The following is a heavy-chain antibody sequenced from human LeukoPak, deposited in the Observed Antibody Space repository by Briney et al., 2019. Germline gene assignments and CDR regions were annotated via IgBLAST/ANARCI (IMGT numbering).Heavy chain of an antibody. CDR2: ISGSGGST. CDR3: TRTTLPDYNYYYYMDV. D-gene: IGHD1-1*01. V-gene: IGHV3-23*01. Sequence: GGALRLSCAASGFTFSSYGMSWVRQAPGKGLEWVSAISGSGGSTYYADSAKGRFTISRDDSKNTAYLQMNSLKTEDTAVYYCTRTTLPDYNYYYYMDVWGKGTTVTISS. J-gene: IGHJ6*03. CDR1: GFTFSSYG.